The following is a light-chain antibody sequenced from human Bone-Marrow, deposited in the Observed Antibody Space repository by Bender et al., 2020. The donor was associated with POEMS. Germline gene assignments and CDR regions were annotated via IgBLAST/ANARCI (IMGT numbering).Light chain of an antibody. CDR3: AAWDDNLSGVV. J-gene: IGLJ2*01. V-gene: IGLV1-40*01. CDR1: SSSIGAGYD. Sequence: QSVLTQPPSVSGAPGQRVTISCTGSSSSIGAGYDVHWYQQLPGTAPKLLIYSSHRRPSEVPDRFSGSRSGTSASLAISGLQSEDEADYYCAAWDDNLSGVVFGGGTKVTVL. CDR2: SSH.